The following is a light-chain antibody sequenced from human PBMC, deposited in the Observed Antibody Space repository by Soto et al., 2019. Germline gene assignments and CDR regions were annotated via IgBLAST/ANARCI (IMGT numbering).Light chain of an antibody. V-gene: IGLV2-23*02. J-gene: IGLJ3*02. CDR2: EVI. CDR1: SSDVGSYNL. CDR3: CSYAGSQSWV. Sequence: QSVLTHPASVSGSPGQSITISCTGTSSDVGSYNLVSLYQQHPGKAPKLLIYEVIKRPSGVSNRFSGSKSGSTASLTISGLQAEDEAAYFCCSYAGSQSWVFGGGTQLSVL.